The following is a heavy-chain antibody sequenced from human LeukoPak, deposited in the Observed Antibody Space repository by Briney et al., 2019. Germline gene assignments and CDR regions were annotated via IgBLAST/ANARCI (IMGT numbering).Heavy chain of an antibody. V-gene: IGHV1-2*06. Sequence: ASVKVSCKASGYTFTGYYMHWVRQAPGQGLEWMGRINPNSGGTNYAQEFKGRVTMTRDTSISTAYMELSRLRSDDTAVYYCARASITYYYGSGSYYNVYPDYWGQGTLVTVSS. CDR1: GYTFTGYY. D-gene: IGHD3-10*01. J-gene: IGHJ4*02. CDR3: ARASITYYYGSGSYYNVYPDY. CDR2: INPNSGGT.